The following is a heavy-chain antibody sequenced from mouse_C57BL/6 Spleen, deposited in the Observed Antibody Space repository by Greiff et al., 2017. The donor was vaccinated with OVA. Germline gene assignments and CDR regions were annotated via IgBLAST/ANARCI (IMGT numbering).Heavy chain of an antibody. D-gene: IGHD1-1*01. V-gene: IGHV1-80*01. CDR3: EAYYDGSSYFDY. CDR2: IYPGDGDT. J-gene: IGHJ2*01. Sequence: VQLQQSGAELVKPGASVKISCKASGYAFSSYWMNWVKQRPGKGLEWIGQIYPGDGDTNYNGKFKGKATLTADKSSSTAYMQLSSLTSEDSAVYFCEAYYDGSSYFDYWGQGTTLTVSS. CDR1: GYAFSSYW.